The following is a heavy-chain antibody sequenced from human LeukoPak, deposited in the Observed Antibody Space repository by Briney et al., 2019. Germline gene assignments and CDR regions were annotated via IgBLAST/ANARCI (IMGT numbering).Heavy chain of an antibody. CDR1: GFTFSSYS. J-gene: IGHJ4*02. Sequence: AGGSLRLSCAASGFTFSSYSMNWVRQAPGKGLEWVANIKQDGSEKYYVDSVKGRFTISRDNAKNSLYLQMNSLRAEDTAVYYCARDLKILTGSFGYWGQGTLVTVSS. CDR3: ARDLKILTGSFGY. CDR2: IKQDGSEK. D-gene: IGHD3-9*01. V-gene: IGHV3-7*04.